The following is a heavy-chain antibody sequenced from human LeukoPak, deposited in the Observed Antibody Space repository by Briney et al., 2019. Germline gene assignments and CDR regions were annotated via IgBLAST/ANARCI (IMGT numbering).Heavy chain of an antibody. J-gene: IGHJ4*02. Sequence: GGSLRLSCAASGFTVSSNYVSWVRQAPGKGLEWVSVIYSGGSTYYADSVKGRFTISRDNSKNTLYLQMNSLRAEDTAVYYCARDRDGYNYKDYWGQGTLVTVSS. CDR1: GFTVSSNY. CDR3: ARDRDGYNYKDY. V-gene: IGHV3-66*01. CDR2: IYSGGST. D-gene: IGHD5-24*01.